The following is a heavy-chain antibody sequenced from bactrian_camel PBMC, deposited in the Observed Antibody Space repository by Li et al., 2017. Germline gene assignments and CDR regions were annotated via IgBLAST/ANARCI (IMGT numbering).Heavy chain of an antibody. CDR2: IHLRGHFT. Sequence: VQLVESGGGSVQAGGSLRLSCAASGRTYSKWCVGWFRQVPGKEREGVAAIHLRGHFTRYADSVAGRFTVSTDNAKNTLYLQMNNLNPEVSAMYYCAAQTSFYMSVWNDKKKYGHWGQGTQVTVS. V-gene: IGHV3-3*01. CDR3: AAQTSFYMSVWNDKKKYGH. J-gene: IGHJ4*01. D-gene: IGHD3*01. CDR1: GRTYSKWC.